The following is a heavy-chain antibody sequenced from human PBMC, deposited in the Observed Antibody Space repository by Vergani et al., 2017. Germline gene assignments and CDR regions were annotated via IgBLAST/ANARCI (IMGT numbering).Heavy chain of an antibody. D-gene: IGHD2-21*01. V-gene: IGHV3-30*18. CDR3: AKLCGGYCYSADY. Sequence: QMQLVESGGVVVKPGRSLRLSCAASGFTFSSYGMHWVRQAPGTGLEWVALISYDGSNKYYADSVKGRFTIFRDNSKNTLYLQMNSLRAEDTAVYYCAKLCGGYCYSADYWGQGTLVTVSS. CDR1: GFTFSSYG. J-gene: IGHJ4*02. CDR2: ISYDGSNK.